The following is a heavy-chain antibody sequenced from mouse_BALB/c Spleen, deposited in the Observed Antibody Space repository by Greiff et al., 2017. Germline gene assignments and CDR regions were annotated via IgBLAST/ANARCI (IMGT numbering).Heavy chain of an antibody. CDR3: VRDGNYLAWFAY. V-gene: IGHV2-9-2*01. CDR2: IWTGGGT. D-gene: IGHD2-1*01. J-gene: IGHJ3*01. Sequence: VMLVESGPGLVAPSQSLSITCTVSGFSLTSYDISWIRQPPGKGLEWLGVIWTGGGTNYNSAFMSRLSISKDNSKSQVFLKMNSLQTDDTAIYYCVRDGNYLAWFAYWGQGTLVTVSA. CDR1: GFSLTSYD.